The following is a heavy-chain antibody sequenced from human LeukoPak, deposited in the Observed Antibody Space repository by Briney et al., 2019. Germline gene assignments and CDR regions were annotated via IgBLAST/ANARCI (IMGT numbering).Heavy chain of an antibody. Sequence: SETLSLTCTVSGDSISNYYWSWIRQSPGKELEWIGYMYNRGSTIYNPSLKSRVTISVDTSKNQFSLKLSSVTAADTAVYYCARGRRQLVPIWVGWGQGTLVTVSS. CDR3: ARGRRQLVPIWVG. D-gene: IGHD6-13*01. CDR1: GDSISNYY. J-gene: IGHJ4*02. V-gene: IGHV4-59*08. CDR2: MYNRGST.